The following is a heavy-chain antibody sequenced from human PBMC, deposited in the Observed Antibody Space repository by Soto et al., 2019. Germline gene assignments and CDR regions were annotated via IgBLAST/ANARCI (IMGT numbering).Heavy chain of an antibody. CDR2: ISSSSSTI. CDR1: GFTFSSYS. J-gene: IGHJ6*02. D-gene: IGHD3-22*01. CDR3: ARASWNYDSSGYYFPDYYYYYGMDV. Sequence: RLSCAASGFTFSSYSMNWVRQTPGKGLEWVSYISSSSSTIYYADSVKGRFTISRDNAKNSLYLQMNSLRDEDTAVYYCARASWNYDSSGYYFPDYYYYYGMDVWGQGTTVTVSS. V-gene: IGHV3-48*02.